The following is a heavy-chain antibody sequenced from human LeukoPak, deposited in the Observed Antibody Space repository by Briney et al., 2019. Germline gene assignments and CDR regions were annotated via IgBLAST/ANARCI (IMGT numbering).Heavy chain of an antibody. D-gene: IGHD5-12*01. J-gene: IGHJ4*02. Sequence: GGSLRLSCAASGFTFSSYSMNWVRQAPGKGLEWVSYISSSSSSTIYYADSVKGRFTISRDNAKNTLFLQMNSLRAEDTAVYYCVKEVVATIPPLWGQGTLVTVSS. CDR3: VKEVVATIPPL. CDR1: GFTFSSYS. V-gene: IGHV3-48*04. CDR2: ISSSSSSTI.